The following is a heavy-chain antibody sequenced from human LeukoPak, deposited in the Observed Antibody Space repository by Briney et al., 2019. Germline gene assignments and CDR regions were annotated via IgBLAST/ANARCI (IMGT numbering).Heavy chain of an antibody. CDR3: AKVRRSTTYFIDV. Sequence: GGSLRLSCAASGFTFSTYDMPWVRQAPGKGLEWVSGISGSGSNKHDADSVKGRFLISRDNSKNMLYLQMDRLRAEDTALYYCAKVRRSTTYFIDVWGSGTPVTVSS. V-gene: IGHV3-23*01. CDR1: GFTFSTYD. D-gene: IGHD2/OR15-2a*01. CDR2: ISGSGSNK. J-gene: IGHJ6*03.